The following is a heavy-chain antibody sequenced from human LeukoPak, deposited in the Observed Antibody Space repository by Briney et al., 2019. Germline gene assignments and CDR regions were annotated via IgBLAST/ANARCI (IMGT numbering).Heavy chain of an antibody. J-gene: IGHJ4*02. D-gene: IGHD3-3*01. CDR1: GGSISSSSYY. Sequence: SETLSLTCTVSGGSISSSSYYWGWIRQPPGKGLEWIGSIYYSGSTYYNPSLKSRVTISVDTSKNQFSLKLSSVTAANTAVYYCASLRERSYYARGFDYWGQGTLVTVSS. CDR3: ASLRERSYYARGFDY. CDR2: IYYSGST. V-gene: IGHV4-39*01.